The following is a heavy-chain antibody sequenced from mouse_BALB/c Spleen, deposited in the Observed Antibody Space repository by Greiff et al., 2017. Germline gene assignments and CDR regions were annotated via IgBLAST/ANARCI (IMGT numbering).Heavy chain of an antibody. CDR2: ISYDGSN. CDR3: ARDHDYGYDFDY. CDR1: GYSITSGYY. J-gene: IGHJ2*01. V-gene: IGHV3-6*02. Sequence: EVQLQQSGPGLVKPSQSLSLTCSVTGYSITSGYYWNWIRQFPGNKLEWMGYISYDGSNNYNPSLKNRISITRDTSKNQFFLKLNSVTTEDTATYYCARDHDYGYDFDYWGQGTTLTVSS. D-gene: IGHD1-2*01.